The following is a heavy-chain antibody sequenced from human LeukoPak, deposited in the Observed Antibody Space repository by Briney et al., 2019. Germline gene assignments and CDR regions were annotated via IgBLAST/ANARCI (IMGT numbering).Heavy chain of an antibody. CDR1: GFTFSGYA. D-gene: IGHD4-17*01. CDR2: ISGNGAGT. CDR3: ARDWGGYGDYSDY. Sequence: GASLRLSCAASGFTFSGYAMSWVRQAPGKGLEWVSAISGNGAGTYYADSVKGRFTISRDNSKNTLYLQMNSLRAEDTAVYYCARDWGGYGDYSDYWGQGTLVTVSS. J-gene: IGHJ4*02. V-gene: IGHV3-23*01.